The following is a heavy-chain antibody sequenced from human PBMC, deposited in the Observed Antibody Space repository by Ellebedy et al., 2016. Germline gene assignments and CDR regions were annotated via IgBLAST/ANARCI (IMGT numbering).Heavy chain of an antibody. Sequence: SETLSLTCTVSGGSISSYYWNWIRQPPGKGLEWIGYVYHTGITNYNPSLKSRVSMSVDTSTHQFSLRLSSVTAADTAVYFCARGGPAAGDRGDFDYWGQGTLVTVSS. V-gene: IGHV4-59*12. CDR1: GGSISSYY. CDR2: VYHTGIT. D-gene: IGHD6-13*01. J-gene: IGHJ4*02. CDR3: ARGGPAAGDRGDFDY.